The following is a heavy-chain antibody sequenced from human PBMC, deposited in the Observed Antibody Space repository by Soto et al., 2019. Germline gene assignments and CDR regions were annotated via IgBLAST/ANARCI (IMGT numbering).Heavy chain of an antibody. CDR2: INAGKGNT. CDR1: GYTFTSYA. J-gene: IGHJ4*02. Sequence: QVQLVQSGAEVKKPGASVKVSCKASGYTFTSYAMHWVRQAPGQRLEWMGWINAGKGNTKYSQKFQGRVTITRDTSASTAYMELSSLRSEDTAVYYCARGVGLYSNYDYWGQGTLVTVSS. V-gene: IGHV1-3*01. CDR3: ARGVGLYSNYDY. D-gene: IGHD2-2*02.